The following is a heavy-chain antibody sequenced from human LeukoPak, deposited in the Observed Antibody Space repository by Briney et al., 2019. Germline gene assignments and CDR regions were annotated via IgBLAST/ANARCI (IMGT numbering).Heavy chain of an antibody. CDR1: GFTFSSYG. D-gene: IGHD3-10*01. J-gene: IGHJ4*02. CDR2: ISYDGSNK. V-gene: IGHV3-30*03. Sequence: GGSLRLSCAASGFTFSSYGMHWVRQAPSKGLEWVAVISYDGSNKYYADSVKGRFTISRDNSKNTLYLQMNSLRAEDTAVYYCAREGITMVRGAVDYWGQGTLVTVSS. CDR3: AREGITMVRGAVDY.